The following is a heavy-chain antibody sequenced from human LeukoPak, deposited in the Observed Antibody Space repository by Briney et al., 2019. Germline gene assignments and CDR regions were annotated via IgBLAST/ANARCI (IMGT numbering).Heavy chain of an antibody. V-gene: IGHV3-7*03. Sequence: GGSLRLSCVASGFTFGKYWMSWVRQAPGKGLEWVANIKLDGSEKNYVDSAKGRFTISRDNTKNSLYLQMNGLRAEDTAVFYCARDQYDTWSRRGNFDSWGQGTLVIVSS. CDR2: IKLDGSEK. D-gene: IGHD3-3*01. J-gene: IGHJ4*02. CDR3: ARDQYDTWSRRGNFDS. CDR1: GFTFGKYW.